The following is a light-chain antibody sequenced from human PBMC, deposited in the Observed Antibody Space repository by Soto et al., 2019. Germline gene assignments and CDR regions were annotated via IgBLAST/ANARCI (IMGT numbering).Light chain of an antibody. Sequence: GDRVTITCQASQDISNYLNWFQQKPGKAPKLLIHAASNLETGVPSRFSGSGSGTDFTFAISSLQPEDIATYYCQHYENLPYTFGQGTKLEIK. CDR3: QHYENLPYT. V-gene: IGKV1-33*01. CDR1: QDISNY. CDR2: AAS. J-gene: IGKJ2*01.